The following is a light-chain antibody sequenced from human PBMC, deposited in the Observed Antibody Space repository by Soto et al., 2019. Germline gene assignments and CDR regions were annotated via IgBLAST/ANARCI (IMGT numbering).Light chain of an antibody. Sequence: DIPMTQSPSTLSASVGDRVTITCRASQSISSWLAWYQQKPGKAPKLMIYDASSLESGVPSRFSGSGSGTEFTLTISSLQPDDFATYYFLQYNSYPITFGQGTRLEIK. CDR1: QSISSW. V-gene: IGKV1-5*01. CDR3: LQYNSYPIT. J-gene: IGKJ5*01. CDR2: DAS.